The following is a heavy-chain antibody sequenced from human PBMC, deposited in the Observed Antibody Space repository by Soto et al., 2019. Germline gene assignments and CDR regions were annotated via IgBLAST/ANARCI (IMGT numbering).Heavy chain of an antibody. D-gene: IGHD5-18*01. CDR1: GGSISSGSYF. V-gene: IGHV4-39*01. CDR3: ARQGYTSGRVNWFDP. CDR2: MHYSGTT. J-gene: IGHJ5*02. Sequence: PSETLSLTCTVSGGSISSGSYFWGWIRQPPGKGLEWIGSMHYSGTTYYSPSLKSRVTISGGTSKNYFSLKLSSVTAADTAVYYCARQGYTSGRVNWFDPWGQGTLVTVS.